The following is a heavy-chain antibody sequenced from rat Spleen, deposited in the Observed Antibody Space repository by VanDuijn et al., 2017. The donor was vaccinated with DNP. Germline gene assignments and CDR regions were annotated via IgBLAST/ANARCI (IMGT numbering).Heavy chain of an antibody. V-gene: IGHV5S10*01. CDR1: GFSISNYN. Sequence: EVQLVESGGGLVQPGRSLRLSCAASGFSISNYNMAWVRQAPKKGLEWVATIISDGSRTYYRDSVKGRFTISRNNAENTLHLQMDSLRSEDTATYYWATHNNFDCWGQGVMVTVSS. CDR3: ATHNNFDC. CDR2: IISDGSRT. J-gene: IGHJ2*01. D-gene: IGHD1-10*01.